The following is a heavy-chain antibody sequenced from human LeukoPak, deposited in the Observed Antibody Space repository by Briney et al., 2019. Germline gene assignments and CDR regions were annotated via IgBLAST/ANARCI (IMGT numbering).Heavy chain of an antibody. CDR2: ITGSGGYT. D-gene: IGHD6-19*01. CDR3: AKVGVAGGYYWFDP. J-gene: IGHJ5*02. Sequence: PGGSLRLSCAASGFTFSSYAVSWVRQAPGKGLEWASAITGSGGYTYYADSVKGRFTISRDNSKNTLYLQMNSLRAEDTAIYYCAKVGVAGGYYWFDPWGQGTLVTVSS. V-gene: IGHV3-23*01. CDR1: GFTFSSYA.